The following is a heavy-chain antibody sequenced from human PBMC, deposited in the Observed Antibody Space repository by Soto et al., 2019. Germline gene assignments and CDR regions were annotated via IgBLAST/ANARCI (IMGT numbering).Heavy chain of an antibody. CDR1: GGSISSGGYY. J-gene: IGHJ4*02. Sequence: SETLSLTCTVSGGSISSGGYYWSWIRQHPGKGLEWIGYIYYSGSTYYNPSLKSRVTISVDTSKNQFSLKLSSVPAAGTAVYYCARAIDLGVRIVPAAIPLLWFGELSRRVYFDYWGQGTLVTVSS. D-gene: IGHD3-10*01. CDR2: IYYSGST. CDR3: ARAIDLGVRIVPAAIPLLWFGELSRRVYFDY. V-gene: IGHV4-31*03.